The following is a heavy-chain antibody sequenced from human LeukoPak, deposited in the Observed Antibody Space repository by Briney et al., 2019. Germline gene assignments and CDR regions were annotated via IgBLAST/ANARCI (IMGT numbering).Heavy chain of an antibody. V-gene: IGHV4-59*08. D-gene: IGHD3/OR15-3a*01. CDR1: GDSINKYH. CDR2: IFSDGNT. Sequence: PSETLSLTCTVSGDSINKYHWTWIRQPPGKGLEWIGFIFSDGNTYYNPSPKSRLTISLDTSKNQFSLKLTSVTAADTAVYFCARGHYDLNLWGQGTLVTVSS. J-gene: IGHJ5*02. CDR3: ARGHYDLNL.